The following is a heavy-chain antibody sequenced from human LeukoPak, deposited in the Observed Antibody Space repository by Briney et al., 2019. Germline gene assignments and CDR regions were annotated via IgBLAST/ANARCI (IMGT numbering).Heavy chain of an antibody. CDR3: ARLGGYSGYYYYYYMDV. V-gene: IGHV4-59*01. J-gene: IGHJ6*03. CDR1: GGSISSYY. Sequence: PSETLSLTCTVSGGSISSYYWSWIRQPPGKGLEWIGYIYYSGSTNYNPSLKSRVTISVDTSKNQFSLKLSSVTAADTAVYYCARLGGYSGYYYYYYMDVWGKGTTVTVSS. CDR2: IYYSGST. D-gene: IGHD5-12*01.